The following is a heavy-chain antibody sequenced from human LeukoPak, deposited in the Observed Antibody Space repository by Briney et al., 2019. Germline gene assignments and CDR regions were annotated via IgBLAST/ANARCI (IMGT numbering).Heavy chain of an antibody. V-gene: IGHV3-23*01. CDR1: GFTFSSYA. D-gene: IGHD4-17*01. CDR2: INNSGTDT. CDR3: AAAVNTGRAEHY. Sequence: GGSLRLSCAASGFTFSSYAMTWVRQASGKGLEWVSSINNSGTDTYYEDSVKGRFTISRDNSKNTLFLHINSLSAEDTAVYYCAAAVNTGRAEHYWGQGTLVTVSS. J-gene: IGHJ4*02.